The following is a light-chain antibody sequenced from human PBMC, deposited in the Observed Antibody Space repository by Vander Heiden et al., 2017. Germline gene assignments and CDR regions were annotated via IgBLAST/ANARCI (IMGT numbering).Light chain of an antibody. V-gene: IGLV7-46*01. CDR1: TGAVTSSHH. J-gene: IGLJ3*02. Sequence: QAVVTQEPSLTVSPGGTVTPTCGSSTGAVTSSHHPYWFQQKPGQAPRTLMYDTTNKHSWTPARFSASLLGGKAALTLSGAQPEDEAGYYCLLSYGGAGVFGGGTKLTVL. CDR3: LLSYGGAGV. CDR2: DTT.